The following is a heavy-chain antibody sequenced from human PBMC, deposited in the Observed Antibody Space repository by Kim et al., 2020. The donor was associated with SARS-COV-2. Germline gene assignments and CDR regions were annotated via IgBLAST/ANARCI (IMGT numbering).Heavy chain of an antibody. V-gene: IGHV3-7*01. CDR1: GITSSSYW. Sequence: GGSLRLSCVESGITSSSYWLTWVRQAPGKGLEWEANIKRDGSERYYGDSVKGWFTTSRDNAKSSAFLQMNSLRSEDTAVYYCGTSGIWGQGTLVTVSS. J-gene: IGHJ4*02. CDR3: GTSGI. CDR2: IKRDGSER.